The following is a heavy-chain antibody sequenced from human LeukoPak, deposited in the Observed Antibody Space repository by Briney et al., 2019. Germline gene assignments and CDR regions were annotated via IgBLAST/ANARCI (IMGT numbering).Heavy chain of an antibody. CDR1: GFIFKNYA. CDR2: ISGTSDTT. V-gene: IGHV3-23*01. D-gene: IGHD3-3*01. Sequence: GGSLRLSCAASGFIFKNYAMSRVRQAPGKGLEWVSIISGTSDTTRYGDSVRGRFTTSRDNPRNTLYLQMNSLRVDDTAVYYCAKADATIGGAFDIWGQGTMVTVSS. CDR3: AKADATIGGAFDI. J-gene: IGHJ3*02.